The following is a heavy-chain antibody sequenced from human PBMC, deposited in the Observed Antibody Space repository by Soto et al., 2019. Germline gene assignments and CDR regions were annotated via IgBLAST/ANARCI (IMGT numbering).Heavy chain of an antibody. CDR1: GYTFTSYG. CDR2: ISAYNGNT. V-gene: IGHV1-18*01. CDR3: ARGQVVTIFGVVTSNFDN. Sequence: VKVSCKASGYTFTSYGISWVRQAPGQGLEWMGWISAYNGNTNYAQKLQGRVTMTTDTSTSTAYMELRSLRSDDTAVYYCARGQVVTIFGVVTSNFDNWGQGTLVTVSS. J-gene: IGHJ4*02. D-gene: IGHD3-3*01.